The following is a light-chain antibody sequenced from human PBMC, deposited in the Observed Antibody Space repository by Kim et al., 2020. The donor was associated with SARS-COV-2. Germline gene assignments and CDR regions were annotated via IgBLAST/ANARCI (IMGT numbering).Light chain of an antibody. CDR1: SLRRYY. CDR2: GKN. Sequence: AWGKTVRITGQRASLRRYYASWYQQKPGQAPVLVIYGKNNRPSGIPDRFSGSSSGNTASWTITGAQAEDEADYYCNSRDSSGNHYVFGTGTKVTVL. V-gene: IGLV3-19*01. CDR3: NSRDSSGNHYV. J-gene: IGLJ1*01.